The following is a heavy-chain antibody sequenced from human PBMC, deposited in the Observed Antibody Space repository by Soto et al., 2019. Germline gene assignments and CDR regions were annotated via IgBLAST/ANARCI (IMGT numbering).Heavy chain of an antibody. J-gene: IGHJ5*02. CDR1: GGSISSGGYY. CDR2: IYYSGST. CDR3: ARDRERSFDP. Sequence: SETLSLTCTVSGGSISSGGYYWSWIRQHPGKGLEWIGYIYYSGSTYYNPSLKSRVTISVDTSKNQFSLKLSSVTAADTAVYYCARDRERSFDPWGQGTLVTVS. D-gene: IGHD1-1*01. V-gene: IGHV4-31*03.